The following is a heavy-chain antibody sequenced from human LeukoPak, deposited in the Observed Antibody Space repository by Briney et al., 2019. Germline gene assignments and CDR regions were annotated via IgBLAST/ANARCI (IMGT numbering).Heavy chain of an antibody. J-gene: IGHJ4*02. CDR1: GGSISSYY. V-gene: IGHV4-59*01. D-gene: IGHD5-24*01. CDR2: IYYSGST. CDR3: ARGLEMATTDFDY. Sequence: SETLSLTCTVSGGSISSYYWSWIRQPPGKGLEWIGYIYYSGSTNYNPSLKSRVTISVDTPKNQFSLKLSSVTAADTAVYYCARGLEMATTDFDYWGQGTLVTVSS.